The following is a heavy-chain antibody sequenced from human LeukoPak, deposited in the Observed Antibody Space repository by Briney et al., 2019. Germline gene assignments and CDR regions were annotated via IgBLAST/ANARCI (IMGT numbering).Heavy chain of an antibody. CDR2: INPKSGVT. J-gene: IGHJ4*02. V-gene: IGHV1-2*02. D-gene: IGHD6-19*01. Sequence: ASVKVSCKASAYTLSGYYMHWVRQAPGQGLEWMGWINPKSGVTNYAQKFQGRVTMTWDTSINTTFMELSRLRSDDTAVYYCARRIAVAGSPVYYFDYWGQGTQVTVSS. CDR1: AYTLSGYY. CDR3: ARRIAVAGSPVYYFDY.